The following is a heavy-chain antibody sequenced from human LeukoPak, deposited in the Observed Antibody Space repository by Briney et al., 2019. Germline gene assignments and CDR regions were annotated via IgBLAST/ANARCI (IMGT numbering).Heavy chain of an antibody. Sequence: GRSLRLSCAASGFTFSSYAMHWVRQAPGKGLEWVAVISYDGSNKYYAGSVKGRFTISRDNSKNTLYLQMNSLRAEDTAVYYCAREGPTSGSYDWFDPWGQGTLVTVSS. D-gene: IGHD1-26*01. V-gene: IGHV3-30-3*01. CDR1: GFTFSSYA. CDR3: AREGPTSGSYDWFDP. CDR2: ISYDGSNK. J-gene: IGHJ5*02.